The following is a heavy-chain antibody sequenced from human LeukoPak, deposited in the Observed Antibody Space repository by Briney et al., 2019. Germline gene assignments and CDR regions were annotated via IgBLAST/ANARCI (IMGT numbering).Heavy chain of an antibody. V-gene: IGHV3-7*01. J-gene: IGHJ4*02. CDR1: GLTFSSYW. D-gene: IGHD2-15*01. CDR2: IKEDGSKI. CDR3: ATDGSFFDY. Sequence: PGGSLRLSCAASGLTFSSYWMSWVRQAPGKGLEWVANIKEDGSKIYYVESVKGRFTISRDNAKNSVYLQMNYLRGEDTALYYCATDGSFFDYWGQGALVTVSS.